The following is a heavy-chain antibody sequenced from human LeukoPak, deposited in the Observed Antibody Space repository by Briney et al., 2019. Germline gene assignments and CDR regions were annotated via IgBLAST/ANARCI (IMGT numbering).Heavy chain of an antibody. CDR1: GFTFSSYA. D-gene: IGHD2-2*01. CDR3: AREDCSSTSCLWENWFDP. V-gene: IGHV3-30*04. Sequence: PGGSLRLSCAASGFTFSSYAMHWVRQAPGKGLEWVAVISYDGSNKYYADSVKGRFTISRDNSKNTLYLQMNGLRAEDTAVYYCAREDCSSTSCLWENWFDPWGQGTLVTVSS. CDR2: ISYDGSNK. J-gene: IGHJ5*02.